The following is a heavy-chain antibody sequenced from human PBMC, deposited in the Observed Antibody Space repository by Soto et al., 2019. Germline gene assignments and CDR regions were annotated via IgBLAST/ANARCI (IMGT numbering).Heavy chain of an antibody. J-gene: IGHJ6*02. D-gene: IGHD3-22*01. Sequence: GESLKISRKGSGYSFTSYWISWVRQMPGKGLEWMGRIDPSDSYTNYSPSFQGHVTISADKSISTAYLQWSSLKASDTAMYYCARFPSRDYYDSSGYYGEGSHYYYGMDVWGQGTTVTVSS. V-gene: IGHV5-10-1*01. CDR3: ARFPSRDYYDSSGYYGEGSHYYYGMDV. CDR1: GYSFTSYW. CDR2: IDPSDSYT.